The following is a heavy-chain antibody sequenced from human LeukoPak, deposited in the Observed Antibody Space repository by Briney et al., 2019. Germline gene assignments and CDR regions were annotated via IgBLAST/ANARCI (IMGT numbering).Heavy chain of an antibody. CDR1: GGSISSGDYY. CDR2: IYYSGST. V-gene: IGHV4-30-4*01. J-gene: IGHJ3*02. CDR3: ARDSYYDSSGPRRAFDI. Sequence: PSQTLSLTCTVSGGSISSGDYYWSWIRQPPGKGLEWIGYIYYSGSTYYNPSLKSRVTISVDTSKNQFSLKLSSVTAAGTAVYYCARDSYYDSSGPRRAFDIWGQGTMVTVSS. D-gene: IGHD3-22*01.